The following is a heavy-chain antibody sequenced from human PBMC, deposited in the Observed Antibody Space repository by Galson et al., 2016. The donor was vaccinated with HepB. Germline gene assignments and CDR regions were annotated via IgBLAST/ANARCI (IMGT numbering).Heavy chain of an antibody. CDR2: IFYSGST. D-gene: IGHD5-12*01. CDR1: GGSISGYY. Sequence: SETLSLTCSVSGGSISGYYWSWIRLPPGKGLEWIGFIFYSGSTNYNPSLKSRVTMSLDTSKSHFSLKLSSVTAADTAVYYCARFAYASGYNWFDPWGQGTLVTVSS. V-gene: IGHV4-59*08. CDR3: ARFAYASGYNWFDP. J-gene: IGHJ5*02.